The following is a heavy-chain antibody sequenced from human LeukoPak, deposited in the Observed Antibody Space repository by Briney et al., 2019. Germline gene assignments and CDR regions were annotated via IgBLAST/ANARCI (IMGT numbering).Heavy chain of an antibody. D-gene: IGHD6-13*01. CDR2: INQDGSDT. CDR3: ARGGGQQLEY. Sequence: GGSLRLSCAASGFIFRNYWMTWVRQAPGKGLEWVAKINQDGSDTYYVDSVKGRFTISRDNVKSSLYLQMNSLRADDMAVYYCARGGGQQLEYWGQGALVTVSS. CDR1: GFIFRNYW. V-gene: IGHV3-7*03. J-gene: IGHJ4*02.